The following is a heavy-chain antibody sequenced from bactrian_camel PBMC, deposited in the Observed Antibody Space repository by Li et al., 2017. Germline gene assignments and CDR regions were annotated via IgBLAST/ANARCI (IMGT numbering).Heavy chain of an antibody. CDR2: VDLDGSIS. J-gene: IGHJ4*01. CDR1: GFTASRYC. CDR3: AADSRPLIARNPLRPTEYTY. Sequence: QLVESGGGTVQPGGSLRLSCVGSGFTASRYCMGWLRQEVGKEREAIAVVDLDGSISYHASVKGRFTISRDINKNILYLQMSSLTPEDTAIYYCAADSRPLIARNPLRPTEYTYWGQGTQVTVS. V-gene: IGHV3S6*01. D-gene: IGHD1*01.